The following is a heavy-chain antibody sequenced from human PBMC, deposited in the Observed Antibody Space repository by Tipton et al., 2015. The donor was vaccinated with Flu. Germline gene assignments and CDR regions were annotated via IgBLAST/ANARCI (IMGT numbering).Heavy chain of an antibody. Sequence: TLSLTCAVSGYSIRGGYYWDWIRQPPGKGLEWIGSIHQSGTTYYKSSLKSRATISVDTSKNQFSLKLSSVTAADTAVYYCALYYYAGSAYYSQGWFDYWGQGTLVTVSS. CDR2: IHQSGTT. D-gene: IGHD3-22*01. CDR1: GYSIRGGYY. V-gene: IGHV4-38-2*01. CDR3: ALYYYAGSAYYSQGWFDY. J-gene: IGHJ5*01.